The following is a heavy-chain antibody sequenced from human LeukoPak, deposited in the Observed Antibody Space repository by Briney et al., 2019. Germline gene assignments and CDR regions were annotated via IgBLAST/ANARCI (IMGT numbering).Heavy chain of an antibody. D-gene: IGHD3-10*01. CDR1: GFTFSSYG. CDR3: ARASPAITMVRGVTDYYYGMDV. CDR2: IWYDGSNK. Sequence: GGSLRLSCAASGFTFSSYGMHWVRQAPGKGLEWVAVIWYDGSNKYYADSVKGRFTISRDNSKNTLYLQMNSLRAEDTAVYYCARASPAITMVRGVTDYYYGMDVWGQGTTVTVSS. J-gene: IGHJ6*02. V-gene: IGHV3-33*01.